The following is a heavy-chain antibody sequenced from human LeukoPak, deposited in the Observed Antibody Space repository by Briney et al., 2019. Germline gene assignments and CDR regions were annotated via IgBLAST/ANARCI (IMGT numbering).Heavy chain of an antibody. CDR2: IYYSGST. V-gene: IGHV4-39*01. J-gene: IGHJ4*02. CDR3: ARLEQLKDY. Sequence: SETLSLTCTVSGGSISSSSYYWGWIRQPPGKGLEWIGSIYYSGSTYYNPSLKSRVTISVDTSKNQFSLRLSSVTAADTAVYYCARLEQLKDYWGQGTLVTVSS. CDR1: GGSISSSSYY. D-gene: IGHD1-26*01.